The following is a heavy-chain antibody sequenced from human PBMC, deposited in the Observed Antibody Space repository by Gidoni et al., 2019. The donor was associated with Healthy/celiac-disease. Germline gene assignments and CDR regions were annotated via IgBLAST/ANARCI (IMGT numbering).Heavy chain of an antibody. CDR2: INPNSGGT. D-gene: IGHD3-16*01. V-gene: IGHV1-2*04. CDR3: ERGLGKDAFDI. Sequence: QVQLLQSRAEAKKPGASVTATCMASGYTITGYYMHWVRQDSGQGLLWMGWINPNSGGTNYAQKYKCWVTMTRNTSIRTAYVELGRQRADDTAVDYCERGLGKDAFDIWGKGTMVTVSS. CDR1: GYTITGYY. J-gene: IGHJ3*02.